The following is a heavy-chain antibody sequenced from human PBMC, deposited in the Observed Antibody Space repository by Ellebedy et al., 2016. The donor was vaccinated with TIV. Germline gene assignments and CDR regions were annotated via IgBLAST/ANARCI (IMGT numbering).Heavy chain of an antibody. V-gene: IGHV4-59*08. Sequence: SETLSLXXTVSGGPISGYFWSWIRKPPGKTLEFIASTYYSGNINYNPSLKSRVTISLDTSKNHFSLRLSSVTAADTAVYYCSRHTDYASEIYWGQGTLVTVSS. D-gene: IGHD3-10*01. CDR3: SRHTDYASEIY. CDR1: GGPISGYF. CDR2: TYYSGNI. J-gene: IGHJ4*02.